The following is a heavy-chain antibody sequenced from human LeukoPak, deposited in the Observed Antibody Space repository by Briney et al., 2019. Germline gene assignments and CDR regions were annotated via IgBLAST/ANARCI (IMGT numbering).Heavy chain of an antibody. D-gene: IGHD3-10*01. CDR3: ARDLRYYYGSGSYRDY. CDR1: GFTFSNYA. J-gene: IGHJ4*02. Sequence: PGGSLRLSCAASGFTFSNYAMSWVRQAPGKGLEWVSTISGGGGNTYYADSVKGRFTISRDKSKNSLYLQMNSLRAEDTAVYYCARDLRYYYGSGSYRDYWGQGTLVTVSS. V-gene: IGHV3-23*01. CDR2: ISGGGGNT.